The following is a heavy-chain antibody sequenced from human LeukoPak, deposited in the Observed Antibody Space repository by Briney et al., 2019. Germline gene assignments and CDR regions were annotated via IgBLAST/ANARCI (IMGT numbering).Heavy chain of an antibody. CDR3: AKGSYYDSSGSFYFDY. D-gene: IGHD3-22*01. Sequence: PGGSLRLSCAASGFTFSSYAMSWVRQAPGKGLEWVSGIWGSGDNTYYADSVKGRFTISRDNSKNTLYVQVNSLGTEDTAAYYCAKGSYYDSSGSFYFDYWGQGTLVTVSS. CDR1: GFTFSSYA. CDR2: IWGSGDNT. J-gene: IGHJ4*02. V-gene: IGHV3-23*01.